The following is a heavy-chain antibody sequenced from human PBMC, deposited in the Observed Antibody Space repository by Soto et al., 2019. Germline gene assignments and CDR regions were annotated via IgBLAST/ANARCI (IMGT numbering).Heavy chain of an antibody. J-gene: IGHJ6*02. CDR3: ARERQTFFGVTRHYGMDV. Sequence: GGSLRLSCAASGFTFSSYAMHWVRQAPGKGLEWVAVISYDGSNKYYAASVKGRFTISRANSKNTLYLQMNSLRAEDTAVYYCARERQTFFGVTRHYGMDVWGQGTTVTVSS. V-gene: IGHV3-30-3*01. CDR2: ISYDGSNK. CDR1: GFTFSSYA. D-gene: IGHD3-16*01.